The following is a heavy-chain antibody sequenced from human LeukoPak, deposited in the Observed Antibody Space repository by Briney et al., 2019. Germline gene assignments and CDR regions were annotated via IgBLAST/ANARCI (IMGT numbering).Heavy chain of an antibody. CDR3: AGESGSSWSGGQFEY. CDR2: IYNSGST. J-gene: IGHJ4*02. V-gene: IGHV4-4*07. CDR1: GVSISSYF. D-gene: IGHD6-13*01. Sequence: PSETLSLTCNLSGVSISSYFWSWIRQPPGKGPQWIGRIYNSGSTNYNPSLKSRVTMSLDTSKNQFSLKLSSVTAADTAVYYCAGESGSSWSGGQFEYWGQRTLGTVSS.